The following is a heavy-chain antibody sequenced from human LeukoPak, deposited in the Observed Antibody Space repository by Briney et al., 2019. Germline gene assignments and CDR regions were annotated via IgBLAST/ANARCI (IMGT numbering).Heavy chain of an antibody. Sequence: GGSLRLSCAASGFTFSSYPMHWVRQAPGKGLEWVAVISYDGSNKYYADSVKGRFTISRDNSKNTLYLQMNSLRAEDTAVYYCARGYCSSTSCSSFDYWGQGTLVTVSS. J-gene: IGHJ4*02. CDR2: ISYDGSNK. CDR1: GFTFSSYP. CDR3: ARGYCSSTSCSSFDY. D-gene: IGHD2-2*01. V-gene: IGHV3-30*04.